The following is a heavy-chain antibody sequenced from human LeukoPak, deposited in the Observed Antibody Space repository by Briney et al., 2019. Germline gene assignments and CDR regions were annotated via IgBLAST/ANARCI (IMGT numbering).Heavy chain of an antibody. V-gene: IGHV1-3*01. Sequence: ALVKVSCKASGYTFTSYAMHWVRQAPGQRLEWMGWINAGNGNTKYSQKFQGRVTITRDTSASTAYMELSSLRSEDTAVYYCARESGAVAGASGFDYWGQGTLVTVSS. CDR2: INAGNGNT. D-gene: IGHD6-19*01. CDR3: ARESGAVAGASGFDY. J-gene: IGHJ4*02. CDR1: GYTFTSYA.